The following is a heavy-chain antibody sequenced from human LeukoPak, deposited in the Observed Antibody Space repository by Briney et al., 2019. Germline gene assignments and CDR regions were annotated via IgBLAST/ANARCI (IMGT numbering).Heavy chain of an antibody. D-gene: IGHD4-17*01. V-gene: IGHV4-4*07. J-gene: IGHJ4*02. CDR2: IYTSGST. CDR3: ARAATTGFSGFDY. CDR1: GGSISSYY. Sequence: SETLSLTCTVSGGSISSYYWSWIRQPPGKGLEWIGRIYTSGSTNYNPSLKSRVTMSVDTSKNQFSLQLSSVPAADTAVYYCARAATTGFSGFDYWGQGTLVTVSS.